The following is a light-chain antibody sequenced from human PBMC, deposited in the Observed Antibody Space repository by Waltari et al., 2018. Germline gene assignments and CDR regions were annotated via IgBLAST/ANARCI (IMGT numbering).Light chain of an antibody. CDR3: SSYAGSNTWV. Sequence: QSALTQPPSASGSPGQSVTISCTGTSSDVGGYNYVSGYHQHPGKPPKFIIYEDSKRRSGVPERFAGSKAGNTASLTVSGLQAEDEADYYCSSYAGSNTWVFGGGTKLTVL. CDR1: SSDVGGYNY. V-gene: IGLV2-8*01. J-gene: IGLJ3*02. CDR2: EDS.